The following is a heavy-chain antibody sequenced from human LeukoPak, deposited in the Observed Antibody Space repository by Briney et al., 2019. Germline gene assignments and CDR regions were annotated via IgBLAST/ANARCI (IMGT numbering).Heavy chain of an antibody. Sequence: AASVKVSCKASGYTFTSYGISWVRQALGQGLEWMGWISAYNGNTNYAQKLQGRVTMTTDTSTSTAYMELRSLRSDDTAVYYCAREVSYCSSTSCSNWFDPWGQGTLVTVSS. CDR2: ISAYNGNT. CDR1: GYTFTSYG. V-gene: IGHV1-18*01. CDR3: AREVSYCSSTSCSNWFDP. D-gene: IGHD2-2*01. J-gene: IGHJ5*02.